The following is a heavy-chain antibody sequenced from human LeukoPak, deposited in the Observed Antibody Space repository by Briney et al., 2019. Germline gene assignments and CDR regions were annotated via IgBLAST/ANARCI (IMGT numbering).Heavy chain of an antibody. CDR2: ISWNSGSI. Sequence: GRSLRLSCAASGFTFDDYAMHWVRQAPGKGLEWVSGISWNSGSIGYADSAKGRFTISRDNAKNSLYLQMNSLRAEDTALYYCAKALYSSSSRDAFDIWGQGTMVTVSS. V-gene: IGHV3-9*01. J-gene: IGHJ3*02. D-gene: IGHD6-6*01. CDR1: GFTFDDYA. CDR3: AKALYSSSSRDAFDI.